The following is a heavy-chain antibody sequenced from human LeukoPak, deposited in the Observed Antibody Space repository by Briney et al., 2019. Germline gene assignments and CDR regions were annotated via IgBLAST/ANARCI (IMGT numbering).Heavy chain of an antibody. CDR1: GGSFSGYY. CDR3: ARVLSYDSSGYYSVFLFYYGMDV. D-gene: IGHD3-22*01. Sequence: SETLSLTCAVYGGSFSGYYWSWIRQPPGKGLEWIGEINHSGSTNYNPSLKSRVTISVDTSKNQFSLKLSSVTAADTAVYYCARVLSYDSSGYYSVFLFYYGMDVWGQGTTVTVSS. J-gene: IGHJ6*02. CDR2: INHSGST. V-gene: IGHV4-34*01.